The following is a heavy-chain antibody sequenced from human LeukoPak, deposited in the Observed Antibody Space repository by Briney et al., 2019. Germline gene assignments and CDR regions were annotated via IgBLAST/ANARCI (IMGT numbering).Heavy chain of an antibody. V-gene: IGHV3-9*01. J-gene: IGHJ4*02. D-gene: IGHD6-13*01. Sequence: GRSLRLSCAASGFTFDDYAMHWVRQAPGKGLEWVSGISWNSGSIGYADSVKGRFTISRDNAKNSLYLQMNSLRAEDTALYYCAKGATGYSCSCLRLWGQGTLVTVSS. CDR1: GFTFDDYA. CDR3: AKGATGYSCSCLRL. CDR2: ISWNSGSI.